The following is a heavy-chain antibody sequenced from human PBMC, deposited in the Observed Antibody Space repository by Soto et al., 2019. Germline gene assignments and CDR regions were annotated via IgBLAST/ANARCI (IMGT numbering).Heavy chain of an antibody. CDR1: GGSFSGYY. D-gene: IGHD6-13*01. V-gene: IGHV4-34*01. J-gene: IGHJ5*02. Sequence: SETLSLTCAVYGGSFSGYYWSWIRQPPGKGLEWIGEINHSGSTNYNPSLKSRVTISVDTSKNQFSLKLSSVTAADTAVYYCARTLLLSSSWHTTRRGDWFDPWGQGTLVTLSS. CDR3: ARTLLLSSSWHTTRRGDWFDP. CDR2: INHSGST.